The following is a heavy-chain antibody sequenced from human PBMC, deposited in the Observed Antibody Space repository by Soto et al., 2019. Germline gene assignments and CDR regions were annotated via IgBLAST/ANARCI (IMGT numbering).Heavy chain of an antibody. CDR2: ISSSGSTI. CDR3: AREGINNYNEYYFDS. CDR1: GFTFSSYE. V-gene: IGHV3-48*03. Sequence: GGSLRLSCAASGFTFSSYEMNWVRQAPGKGLEWVSYISSSGSTIYYADSVKGRFTISRDNAKTSLYLQMNSLRAEDTAVYYCAREGINNYNEYYFDSWGQGTVVTVSS. D-gene: IGHD4-4*01. J-gene: IGHJ4*02.